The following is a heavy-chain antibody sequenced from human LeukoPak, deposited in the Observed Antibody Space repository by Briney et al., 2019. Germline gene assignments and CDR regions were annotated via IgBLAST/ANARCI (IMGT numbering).Heavy chain of an antibody. J-gene: IGHJ6*02. Sequence: SETLSLTCTVSGGSISSYYWSWIRQPPGKGLEWIGYIYYSGSTNYNPSLKSRVTISVDTSKNQFSLKLSSVTAADTAEYYCARDGRYYYGMDVWGQGTTVTVSS. CDR2: IYYSGST. V-gene: IGHV4-59*01. CDR1: GGSISSYY. CDR3: ARDGRYYYGMDV.